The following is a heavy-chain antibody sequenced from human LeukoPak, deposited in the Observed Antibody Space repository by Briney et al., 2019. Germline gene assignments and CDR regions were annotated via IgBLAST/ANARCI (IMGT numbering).Heavy chain of an antibody. D-gene: IGHD2-2*01. V-gene: IGHV4-34*01. CDR1: GGSFSGYY. CDR2: INHSGST. Sequence: SETLSLTCAVYGGSFSGYYWSWIRQPPGKGLEWIGEINHSGSTNYNPSLKSRVTISVDTSKNQFSLKLSSVTAADTAVYYCARGLGYRSSTSCFRGYYFDYWGQGTLVTVSS. CDR3: ARGLGYRSSTSCFRGYYFDY. J-gene: IGHJ4*02.